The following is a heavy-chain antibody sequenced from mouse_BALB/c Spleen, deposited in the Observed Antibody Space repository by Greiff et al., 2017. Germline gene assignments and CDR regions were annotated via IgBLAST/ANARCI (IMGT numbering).Heavy chain of an antibody. J-gene: IGHJ3*01. Sequence: EVKLVESGGGLVQPGESLKLSCAATGYTFPTYDMSWVRETPEKRLEWVASINSDGGSTYYPDTMKGRFTISRDNTKKTLYLQMSSLRSEDTAMYYYAIADWGQGTPVTVSA. CDR3: AIAD. V-gene: IGHV5-2*03. CDR1: GYTFPTYD. CDR2: INSDGGST.